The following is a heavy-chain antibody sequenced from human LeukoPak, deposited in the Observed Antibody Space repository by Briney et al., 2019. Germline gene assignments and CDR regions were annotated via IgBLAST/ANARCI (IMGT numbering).Heavy chain of an antibody. V-gene: IGHV3-21*01. CDR2: ISSSSSYI. D-gene: IGHD3-10*01. Sequence: PGGSLRLSCVASGLAFRSYAMNWVRQAPGKGLEWVSSISSSSSYIYYADSVKGRFTISRDNAKNSLYLQMNSLRAEDTAVYYCARDGRDGSGSYKSEYFQHWGQGTLVTVSS. CDR3: ARDGRDGSGSYKSEYFQH. J-gene: IGHJ1*01. CDR1: GLAFRSYA.